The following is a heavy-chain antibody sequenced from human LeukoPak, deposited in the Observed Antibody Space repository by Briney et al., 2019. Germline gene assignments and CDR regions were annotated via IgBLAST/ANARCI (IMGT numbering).Heavy chain of an antibody. CDR1: GFTFDDYT. D-gene: IGHD2-15*01. V-gene: IGHV3-43*01. J-gene: IGHJ4*02. CDR2: ISWDGGTT. Sequence: GGSLRLSCAASGFTFDDYTMYWVRQAPGKGLEWVSLISWDGGTTYYADSVKGRFTISRDNSKNSLYLQMNSLRIEDTALYYCAKEMVVSAALDYWGQGTLVTVSS. CDR3: AKEMVVSAALDY.